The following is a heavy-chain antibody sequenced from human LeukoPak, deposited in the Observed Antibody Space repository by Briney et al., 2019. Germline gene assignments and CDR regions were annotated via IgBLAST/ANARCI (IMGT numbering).Heavy chain of an antibody. V-gene: IGHV3-30*18. CDR2: ISYDGSNK. CDR1: GFTFSSYG. J-gene: IGHJ4*02. D-gene: IGHD2-15*01. CDR3: AKDQRRYCSGGSCYDFDY. Sequence: PGGSLRLSCAASGFTFSSYGMHWVRQAPGKGLEWVAVISYDGSNKYYADSVKGRFTISRDNSKNTLYLQMNSLRAEDTAVYYCAKDQRRYCSGGSCYDFDYWGQGTLVTVSS.